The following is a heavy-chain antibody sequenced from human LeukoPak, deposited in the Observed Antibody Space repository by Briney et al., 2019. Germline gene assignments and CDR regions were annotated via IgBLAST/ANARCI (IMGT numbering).Heavy chain of an antibody. CDR1: GGSISSYY. J-gene: IGHJ3*02. V-gene: IGHV4-59*01. CDR2: IYYSGST. D-gene: IGHD3-3*01. CDR3: AREAESGYSYAFDI. Sequence: EPSETLSLTCTVSGGSISSYYWSWIRQPPGKGLEWIGYIYYSGSTNYNPSLKSRVTISVDTSKNQFSLKLSSVTAADTAVYYCAREAESGYSYAFDIWGQGTMVTVSS.